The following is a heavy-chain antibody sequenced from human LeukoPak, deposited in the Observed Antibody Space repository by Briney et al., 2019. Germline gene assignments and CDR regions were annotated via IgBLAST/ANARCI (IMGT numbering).Heavy chain of an antibody. Sequence: SETLSLTCAVYGGSFSGYYWSWIRQPPGKGLEWIGEINHSGSTNYNPSLKSRVTISVDTSKRQFSLKLSSVNAADTAVYYCAREGVNIVVVPAASDAFDIWGQGTMVTVSS. J-gene: IGHJ3*02. CDR2: INHSGST. V-gene: IGHV4-34*01. CDR1: GGSFSGYY. D-gene: IGHD2-2*01. CDR3: AREGVNIVVVPAASDAFDI.